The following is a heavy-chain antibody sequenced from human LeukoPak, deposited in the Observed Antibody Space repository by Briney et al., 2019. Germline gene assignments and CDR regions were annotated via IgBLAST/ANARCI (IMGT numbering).Heavy chain of an antibody. CDR3: AGDYDILTGYYHDAFDI. J-gene: IGHJ3*02. V-gene: IGHV1-69*13. CDR2: IITIFGAA. CDR1: GGTLTSYA. Sequence: SPKVSCKASGGTLTSYAISSVRHTPRQGLGWMGRIITIFGAANTAQKFRGRVTITSYESTSTAYMELSSLRSEDTAVYYCAGDYDILTGYYHDAFDIWGQGKMVTVSS. D-gene: IGHD3-9*01.